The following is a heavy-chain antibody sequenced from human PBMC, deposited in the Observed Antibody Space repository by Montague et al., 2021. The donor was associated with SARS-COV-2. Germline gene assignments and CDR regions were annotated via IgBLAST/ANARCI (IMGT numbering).Heavy chain of an antibody. Sequence: SETLSLTCTVSGGSISSFYWSWFRQPPGKGLEWIGYISYSGGTNYNPSLTSRVTMSVDTSKNQFSLKVNSVTAADTAVYYCARHYSATLPAVYWGQGTLVTVSS. CDR1: GGSISSFY. D-gene: IGHD2-15*01. CDR3: ARHYSATLPAVY. CDR2: ISYSGGT. J-gene: IGHJ4*02. V-gene: IGHV4-59*08.